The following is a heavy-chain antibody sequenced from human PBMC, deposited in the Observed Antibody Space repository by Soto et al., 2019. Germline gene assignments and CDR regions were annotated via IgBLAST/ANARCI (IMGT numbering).Heavy chain of an antibody. J-gene: IGHJ6*02. D-gene: IGHD4-17*01. CDR3: ARAHGDAPYYYGMDV. CDR1: GGTFSSYA. Sequence: GASVKVSCKASGGTFSSYAISWVRQAPGQGLEWMGGIIPIFGTANYAQKFQGRVTITADKSTSTAYMELSSLRSEDTAVYYCARAHGDAPYYYGMDVWGQGTTVTVSS. V-gene: IGHV1-69*06. CDR2: IIPIFGTA.